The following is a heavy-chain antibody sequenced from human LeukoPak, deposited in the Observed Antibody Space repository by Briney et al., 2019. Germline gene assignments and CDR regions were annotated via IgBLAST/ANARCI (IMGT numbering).Heavy chain of an antibody. CDR2: MNSNSGNT. D-gene: IGHD3-10*01. CDR3: ARVGGMGRTWHRKDY. Sequence: SVKVSCKASGGTFSSDAINWVRPAPGQGREWMGWMNSNSGNTGYAQKFQGRVTITADKSTSTAYMELSSLRSEDTAVYYCARVGGMGRTWHRKDYWGQGTLVTVSS. V-gene: IGHV1-69*10. J-gene: IGHJ4*02. CDR1: GGTFSSDA.